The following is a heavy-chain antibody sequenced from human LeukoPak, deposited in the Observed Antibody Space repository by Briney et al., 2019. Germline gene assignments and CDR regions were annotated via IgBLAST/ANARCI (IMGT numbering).Heavy chain of an antibody. J-gene: IGHJ6*02. CDR2: ISPSGGST. Sequence: GASVKVSCKASGYTFSRYYMHWVRQAPAQGLECMGVISPSGGSTTYAQKFQGRVTMTRDTSTSTVYMELSSLRSDDTAVYYCARVTCPGGDCYYYYGLDVWGQGTTVTVSS. V-gene: IGHV1-46*01. CDR1: GYTFSRYY. CDR3: ARVTCPGGDCYYYYGLDV. D-gene: IGHD2-21*02.